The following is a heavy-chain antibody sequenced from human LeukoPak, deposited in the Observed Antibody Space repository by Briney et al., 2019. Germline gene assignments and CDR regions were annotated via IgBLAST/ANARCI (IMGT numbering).Heavy chain of an antibody. CDR3: AKRHCSSTYCYAFDY. Sequence: PGGSLRLSCATSGFTYSSCVMAWVRQAPGKGLEWVSSISGSGGSTYYADSVKGRFTISRDNSMNTLYLQMNSLTAEDTAVYYCAKRHCSSTYCYAFDYWGQGTLVTVSS. D-gene: IGHD2-2*01. J-gene: IGHJ4*02. V-gene: IGHV3-23*01. CDR2: ISGSGGST. CDR1: GFTYSSCV.